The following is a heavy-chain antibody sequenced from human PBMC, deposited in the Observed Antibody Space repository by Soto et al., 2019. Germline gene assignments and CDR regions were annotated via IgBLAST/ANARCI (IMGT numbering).Heavy chain of an antibody. V-gene: IGHV3-23*01. D-gene: IGHD6-19*01. CDR1: GFTFSNYA. CDR2: ISGSGGST. J-gene: IGHJ4*02. Sequence: LRLSCAASGFTFSNYAMSWVRQAPGKGLEWVSAISGSGGSTYYADSVKGRFTISRDNSKNTLYLQMNSLRAEDTAVYYCARSVSGWHGGHFDYWGQGSLVTVSS. CDR3: ARSVSGWHGGHFDY.